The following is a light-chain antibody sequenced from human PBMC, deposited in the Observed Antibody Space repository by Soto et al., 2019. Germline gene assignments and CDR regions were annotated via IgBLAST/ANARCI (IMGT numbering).Light chain of an antibody. CDR1: QSVGSN. J-gene: IGKJ4*01. CDR2: DAS. CDR3: QHYNNWPFT. Sequence: EIVMTQSPDTLSVSPGERATLSCRASQSVGSNLAWYQRKPGQAARLLIYDASTRATDIPASFSGSGSGTEFTLTISSLQSEDFAIYYCQHYNNWPFTFGGGTKVEIK. V-gene: IGKV3-15*01.